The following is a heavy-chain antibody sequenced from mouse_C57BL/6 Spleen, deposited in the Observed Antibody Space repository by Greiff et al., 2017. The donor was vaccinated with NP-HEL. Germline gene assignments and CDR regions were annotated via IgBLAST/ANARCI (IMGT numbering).Heavy chain of an antibody. V-gene: IGHV5-4*01. CDR3: ARERSLYGSNAMDY. D-gene: IGHD1-1*01. Sequence: EVQGVESGGGLVKPGGSLKLSCAASGFTFSSYAMSWVRQTPEKRLEWVATISDGGSYTYYPDNVHGRFTISRDNTKNNQYLKMSQLKSEDTAMYYSARERSLYGSNAMDYWGQGTSVTVSS. CDR2: ISDGGSYT. CDR1: GFTFSSYA. J-gene: IGHJ4*01.